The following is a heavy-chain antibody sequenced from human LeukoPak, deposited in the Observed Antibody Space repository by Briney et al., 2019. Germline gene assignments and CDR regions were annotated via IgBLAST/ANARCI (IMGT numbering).Heavy chain of an antibody. CDR3: ARPDTAYGYFDY. CDR2: ISSSSSYI. J-gene: IGHJ4*02. D-gene: IGHD5-18*01. CDR1: GSTFSSYS. V-gene: IGHV3-21*01. Sequence: PGGSLRLSCAASGSTFSSYSMNWVRQAPGKGLEWVSSISSSSSYIYYADSVKGRFTISRDNAKNSLYLQMNSLRAEDTAVYYCARPDTAYGYFDYWGQGTLVTVSS.